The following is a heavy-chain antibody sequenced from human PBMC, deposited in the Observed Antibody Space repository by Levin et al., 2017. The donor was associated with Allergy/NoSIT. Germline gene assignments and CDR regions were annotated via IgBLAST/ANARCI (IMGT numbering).Heavy chain of an antibody. D-gene: IGHD6-13*01. V-gene: IGHV1-8*01. J-gene: IGHJ4*02. CDR1: GYTFTSYD. CDR2: MNPNSGNT. CDR3: ARGYERQQLVDY. Sequence: GESLKISCKASGYTFTSYDINWVRQATGQGLEWMGWMNPNSGNTGYAQKFQGRVTMTRNTSISTAYMELSSLRSEDTAVYYCARGYERQQLVDYWGQGTLVTVSS.